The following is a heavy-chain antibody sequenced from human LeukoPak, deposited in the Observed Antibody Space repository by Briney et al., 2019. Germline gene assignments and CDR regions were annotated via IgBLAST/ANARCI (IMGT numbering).Heavy chain of an antibody. Sequence: LETLSLTCTVSVGSLSSSSYYWGWVRQPPGQGLEWIGEVSLSGLTNYNPSLSSRVIMALDTSKNHLSLHLTSVTAADTAVYYCSRENGAFSPFGYWGQGYLVTVLS. CDR1: VGSLSSSSYY. D-gene: IGHD2-8*01. CDR2: VSLSGLT. CDR3: SRENGAFSPFGY. V-gene: IGHV4-39*07. J-gene: IGHJ4*02.